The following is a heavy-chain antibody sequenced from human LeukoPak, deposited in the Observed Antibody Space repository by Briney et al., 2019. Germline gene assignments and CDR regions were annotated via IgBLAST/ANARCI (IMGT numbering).Heavy chain of an antibody. CDR2: ISGSGGST. V-gene: IGHV3-23*01. Sequence: GESLKISCKGSGFTFSSYAMSWVRQAPGKGLEWVSAISGSGGSTYYADSVKGRFTISRDNSKNTLYLQMNSLRAEDTAVYYCAKVLRPFIAAAGKGYFDYWGQGTLVTVSS. CDR1: GFTFSSYA. CDR3: AKVLRPFIAAAGKGYFDY. D-gene: IGHD6-13*01. J-gene: IGHJ4*02.